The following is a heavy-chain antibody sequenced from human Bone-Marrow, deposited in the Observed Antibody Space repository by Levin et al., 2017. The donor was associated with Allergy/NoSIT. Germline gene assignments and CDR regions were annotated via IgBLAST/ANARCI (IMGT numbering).Heavy chain of an antibody. D-gene: IGHD2-21*02. CDR1: GFTFSDHY. J-gene: IGHJ1*01. Sequence: TGGSLRLSCAASGFTFSDHYMDWVRQAPGKGLEWVGRSRNKANKYTTESAASVKGRFTISRDDSKNSLYLQMNSLKTEDTAVYYCARGLEVNCGGDCMAYQHWGQGTLVTVSS. V-gene: IGHV3-72*01. CDR3: ARGLEVNCGGDCMAYQH. CDR2: SRNKANKYTT.